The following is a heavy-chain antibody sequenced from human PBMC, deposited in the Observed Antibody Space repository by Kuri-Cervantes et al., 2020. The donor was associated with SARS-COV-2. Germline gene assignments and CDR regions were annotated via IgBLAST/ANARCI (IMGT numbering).Heavy chain of an antibody. V-gene: IGHV4-38-2*01. CDR2: IYHSGST. CDR3: ARAPDYNWFDT. J-gene: IGHJ5*02. CDR1: GYSISSGYY. D-gene: IGHD1-14*01. Sequence: SETLSLTCAVSGYSISSGYYWGWIRQPPGKGLEWIGSIYHSGSTYYNPSLKSRVTISVDTSKNQFSLKLTSVTAADTAVYYCARAPDYNWFDTWGQGTLVTVSS.